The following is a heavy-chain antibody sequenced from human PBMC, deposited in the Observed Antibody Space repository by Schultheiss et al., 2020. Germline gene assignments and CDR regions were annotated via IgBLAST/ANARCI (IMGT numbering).Heavy chain of an antibody. CDR2: IYYSGST. CDR3: AGSVVTSHYLDY. J-gene: IGHJ4*02. CDR1: GGSVNSGGYY. D-gene: IGHD2-21*02. V-gene: IGHV4-31*03. Sequence: LRLSCTVSGGSVNSGGYYWSWVRQHPGKGLEWIGYIYYSGSTYYNPSLKSRVTISVDTSKNQFSLKLSSVTAADTAVYYCAGSVVTSHYLDYWGQGTLVTVSS.